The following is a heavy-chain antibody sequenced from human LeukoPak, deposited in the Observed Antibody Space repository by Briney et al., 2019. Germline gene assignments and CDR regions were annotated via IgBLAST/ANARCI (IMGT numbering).Heavy chain of an antibody. D-gene: IGHD1-26*01. CDR3: ARGTGSYSCDY. CDR1: GFTFSSYW. V-gene: IGHV3-7*01. J-gene: IGHJ4*02. CDR2: IKQDGSEK. Sequence: GGSLRRSCAASGFTFSSYWMSWVRQAPGKGLEWVANIKQDGSEKYYVDSVKGRFTISRDNAKNSLYLQMNSLRAEDTAVYYCARGTGSYSCDYWGQGTLVTVSS.